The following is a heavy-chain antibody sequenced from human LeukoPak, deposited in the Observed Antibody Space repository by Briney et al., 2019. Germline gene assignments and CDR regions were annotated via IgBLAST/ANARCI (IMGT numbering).Heavy chain of an antibody. Sequence: GGSLRLSCAASGFTFSSYWMHWVRQAPGKGLVWVSRINSDASSTTYADSVKGRFTISRDNAKNSLYLQMNSLRAEDTAVYYCARAGRAYGDYHYFDYWGQGTLVTVSS. CDR3: ARAGRAYGDYHYFDY. V-gene: IGHV3-74*01. D-gene: IGHD4-17*01. J-gene: IGHJ4*02. CDR2: INSDASST. CDR1: GFTFSSYW.